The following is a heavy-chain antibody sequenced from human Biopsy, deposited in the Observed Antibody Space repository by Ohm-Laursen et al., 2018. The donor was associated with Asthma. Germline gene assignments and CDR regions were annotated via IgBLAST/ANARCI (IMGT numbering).Heavy chain of an antibody. CDR2: ISGSSSYT. J-gene: IGHJ6*02. V-gene: IGHV3-21*01. CDR3: ARVDTIFGVVIPIYYYYGMDV. CDR1: GFTFSSYS. D-gene: IGHD3-3*01. Sequence: SLRLSCTASGFTFSSYSMNWVRQAPGKGLEWVSSISGSSSYTYYADSVKGRFTISRDNAKNSLYLQMNSLRAEDTAVYYCARVDTIFGVVIPIYYYYGMDVWGQGTTVTVSS.